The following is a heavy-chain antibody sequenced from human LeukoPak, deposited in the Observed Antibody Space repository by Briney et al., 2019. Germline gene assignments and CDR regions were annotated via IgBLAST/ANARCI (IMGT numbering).Heavy chain of an antibody. CDR2: ISGSGGST. CDR1: GFTLRSHA. V-gene: IGHV3-23*01. Sequence: GGSLRLSCAASGFTLRSHAMSWVRQAPGKGLEWVSAISGSGGSTDYVDSVKGRFAISRDNSKNTLYLQMNSLRADDTAVYYCAKQMSTVTFTPFDYWGQGTLVTVSS. D-gene: IGHD3-16*01. CDR3: AKQMSTVTFTPFDY. J-gene: IGHJ4*02.